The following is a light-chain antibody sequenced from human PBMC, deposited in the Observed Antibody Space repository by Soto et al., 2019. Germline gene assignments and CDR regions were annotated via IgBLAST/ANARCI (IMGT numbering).Light chain of an antibody. CDR2: GAS. J-gene: IGKJ1*01. V-gene: IGKV3-15*01. Sequence: EIVMTQSPATLSVSPGERATLSCRASQSVSSNLAWYQQKPGQAPRLLIYGASTRATAIPARFSGSGSGTDFPLTISSLQSEDFAVYYCQHYNNWPPWTFGQGTKVEIK. CDR3: QHYNNWPPWT. CDR1: QSVSSN.